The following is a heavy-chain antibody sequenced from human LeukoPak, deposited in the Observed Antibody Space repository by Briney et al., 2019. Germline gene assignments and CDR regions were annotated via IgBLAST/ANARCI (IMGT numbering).Heavy chain of an antibody. CDR1: GYTFTSYG. CDR3: ASGGPDCSSTSCYFKYGY. V-gene: IGHV1-69*13. D-gene: IGHD2-2*01. J-gene: IGHJ4*02. Sequence: SVKVSCKASGYTFTSYGISWVRQAPGQGLEWMGGIIPIFGTANYAQKFQGRVTITADESTSTAYMELSSLRSEDTAVYYCASGGPDCSSTSCYFKYGYWGQGTLVTVSS. CDR2: IIPIFGTA.